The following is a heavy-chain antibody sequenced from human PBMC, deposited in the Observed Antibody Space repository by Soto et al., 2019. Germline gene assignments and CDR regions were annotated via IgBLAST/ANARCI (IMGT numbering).Heavy chain of an antibody. V-gene: IGHV4-30-2*01. CDR3: ARGRGGGYNFDY. CDR1: GGSISSGGYS. D-gene: IGHD3-22*01. J-gene: IGHJ4*02. CDR2: IYHSGST. Sequence: SETLSLTCAVSGGSISSGGYSWSWIRQPPGKGLEWIGYIYHSGSTYYNPSLKSRVTISVDRSKNQFSLKLSSVTAADTAVYYCARGRGGGYNFDYWGPGTLVTV.